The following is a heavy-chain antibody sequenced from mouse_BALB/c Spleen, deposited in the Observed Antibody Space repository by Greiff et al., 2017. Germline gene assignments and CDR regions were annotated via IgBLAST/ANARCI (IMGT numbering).Heavy chain of an antibody. V-gene: IGHV3-5*02. CDR2: IYYSGTI. Sequence: DVQLQESGPGLVKPSQTVSLTCTVTGISITTGNYRWSWIRQFPGNKLEWIGYIYYSGTITYNPSLTSRTTITRDTSKNQFFLEMNSLTAEDTATYYCARRDKLGPFDYWGQGTTLTVSS. J-gene: IGHJ2*01. CDR3: ARRDKLGPFDY. CDR1: GISITTGNYR. D-gene: IGHD4-1*01.